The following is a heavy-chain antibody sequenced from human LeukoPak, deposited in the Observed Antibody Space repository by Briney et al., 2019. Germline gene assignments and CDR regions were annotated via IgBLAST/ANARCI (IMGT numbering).Heavy chain of an antibody. V-gene: IGHV3-23*01. CDR2: ISDSGGRT. J-gene: IGHJ4*02. Sequence: GSLRLSCAVSGITLSNYGMSWVRQAPGKGLEWVAGISDSGGRTNYADSVKGRFTISRDKSKNTLFLQMNSLRAEDTAVYYCARGVHDFWSGFYFDYWGQGTLVTVSS. CDR1: GITLSNYG. CDR3: ARGVHDFWSGFYFDY. D-gene: IGHD3-3*01.